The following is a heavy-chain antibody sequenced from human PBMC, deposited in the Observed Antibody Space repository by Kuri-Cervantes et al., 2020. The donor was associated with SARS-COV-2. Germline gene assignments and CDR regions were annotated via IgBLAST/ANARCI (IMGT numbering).Heavy chain of an antibody. V-gene: IGHV4-34*01. Sequence: SERRSPTSVLDDVSLSGDYWKCLRQPPGKGLEWIGQIKHTGSTNYNPSLKSRVTISVDTSKNQSSLKLSSVTAADTAVYYCAREAYYDFWRGYYTVLSLGINPQIRLNAFAIWGQGKTVHVSS. CDR2: IKHTGST. CDR3: AREAYYDFWRGYYTVLSLGINPQIRLNAFAI. D-gene: IGHD3-3*01. J-gene: IGHJ3*02. CDR1: DVSLSGDY.